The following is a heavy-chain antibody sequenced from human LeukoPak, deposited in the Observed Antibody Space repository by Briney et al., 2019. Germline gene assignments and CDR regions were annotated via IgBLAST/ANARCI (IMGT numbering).Heavy chain of an antibody. D-gene: IGHD1-14*01. CDR3: ARDLYNQSHNWFDP. Sequence: ASVKLSCKAAGYTFTGYYMHLMRQAPGQGLGWMGWINPNRGGTNNSQKCQGRVTMTRDTSISTAYMELSRLRSDDTVVSYCARDLYNQSHNWFDPWGQGTLVTVSS. CDR2: INPNRGGT. V-gene: IGHV1-2*02. CDR1: GYTFTGYY. J-gene: IGHJ5*02.